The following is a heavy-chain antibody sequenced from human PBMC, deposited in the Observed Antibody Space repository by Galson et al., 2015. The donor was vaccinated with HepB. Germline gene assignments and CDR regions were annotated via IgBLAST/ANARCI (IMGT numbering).Heavy chain of an antibody. Sequence: SLRLSCAVSGFTFSNYWMSWVRQAPGKGLEWVATIKRDGSEKYYVDSLKGRFTISRDNAKNSLYLQMNNLRAEDTAVYYCARNWGWSDVWGEGTTVTVSP. CDR2: IKRDGSEK. CDR3: ARNWGWSDV. J-gene: IGHJ6*04. D-gene: IGHD3-16*01. CDR1: GFTFSNYW. V-gene: IGHV3-7*04.